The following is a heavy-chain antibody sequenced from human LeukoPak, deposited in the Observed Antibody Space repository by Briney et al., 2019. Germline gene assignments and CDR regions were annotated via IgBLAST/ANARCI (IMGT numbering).Heavy chain of an antibody. CDR3: ARALRNYDLGQFDY. J-gene: IGHJ4*02. Sequence: SVKVSCKASGYTFRNYGISWVRQAPGQGLEWMGRIIPILGIANYAQKFQGRVTITADKSTSTAYMELSSLRSEDTAVYYCARALRNYDLGQFDYWGQGTLVTVSS. D-gene: IGHD4-11*01. CDR2: IIPILGIA. V-gene: IGHV1-69*04. CDR1: GYTFRNYG.